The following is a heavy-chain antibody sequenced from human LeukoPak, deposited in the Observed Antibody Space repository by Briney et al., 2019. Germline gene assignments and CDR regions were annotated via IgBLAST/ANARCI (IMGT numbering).Heavy chain of an antibody. CDR3: ARFRLVTYNYFDS. V-gene: IGHV4-61*02. CDR2: GYVTGSS. J-gene: IGHJ5*01. D-gene: IGHD1-20*01. CDR1: GGSVSSGSFS. Sequence: SETLSLTCTVSGGSVSSGSFSWSWIRQPAGGRLEWIGRGYVTGSSSYNPSLESRVTISLDTSKNQFSLQLTSVTAADTAVYYCARFRLVTYNYFDSWGHGTLVTVSS.